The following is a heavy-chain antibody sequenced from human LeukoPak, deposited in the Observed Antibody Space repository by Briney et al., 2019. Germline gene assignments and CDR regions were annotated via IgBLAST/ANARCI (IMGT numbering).Heavy chain of an antibody. J-gene: IGHJ6*04. CDR1: GFTFSYYS. CDR3: ARGIAVAGMDV. V-gene: IGHV3-21*01. Sequence: GSLILSCAASGFTFSYYSMNWVRQAPGKGLEWVSSISSSSSYIYYADSVKGRCTISRDNAKNSLYLQMNSLRAEDTAVYYCARGIAVAGMDVWGKGTTVTVSS. D-gene: IGHD6-19*01. CDR2: ISSSSSYI.